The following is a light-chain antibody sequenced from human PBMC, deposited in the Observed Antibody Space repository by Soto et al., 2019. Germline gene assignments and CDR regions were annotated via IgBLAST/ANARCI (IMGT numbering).Light chain of an antibody. CDR3: QQDNSYWT. CDR1: QSISSW. Sequence: DIQMTQSPSTLSASVGDRVTITCRASQSISSWLAWYQQKPGKAPKLLIYDASSLESGVPSRFSGSGSGTEFTLTISSLQPDDFATYYCQQDNSYWTCGQGTKVEIK. J-gene: IGKJ1*01. V-gene: IGKV1-5*01. CDR2: DAS.